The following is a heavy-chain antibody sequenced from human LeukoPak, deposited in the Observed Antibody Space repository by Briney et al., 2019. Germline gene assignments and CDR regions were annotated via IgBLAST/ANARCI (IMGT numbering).Heavy chain of an antibody. CDR1: GYTFTGYA. CDR3: ARGAPELYDAFDI. V-gene: IGHV1-3*01. D-gene: IGHD1-26*01. CDR2: INAGNGNT. Sequence: GASVKVSCKASGYTFTGYAMHWVRQAPGQRLEWMGWINAGNGNTKYSQKFQGRVTMTRNTSISTAYMELSSLRSEDTAVYYCARGAPELYDAFDIWGQGTMVTVSS. J-gene: IGHJ3*02.